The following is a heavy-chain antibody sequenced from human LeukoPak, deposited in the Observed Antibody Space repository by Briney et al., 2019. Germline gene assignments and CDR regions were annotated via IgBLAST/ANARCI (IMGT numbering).Heavy chain of an antibody. CDR3: ARDYDYVWGSYRFNYYYYGMDV. J-gene: IGHJ6*02. Sequence: GASVKVSCKASGCTFTSYAMNWVREAPGQGLEWMGWINTNTGNPTYAQGFTGRFVFSLDTSVSTAYLQISSLKAEDTAVYYCARDYDYVWGSYRFNYYYYGMDVWGQGTTVTVSS. D-gene: IGHD3-16*02. V-gene: IGHV7-4-1*02. CDR1: GCTFTSYA. CDR2: INTNTGNP.